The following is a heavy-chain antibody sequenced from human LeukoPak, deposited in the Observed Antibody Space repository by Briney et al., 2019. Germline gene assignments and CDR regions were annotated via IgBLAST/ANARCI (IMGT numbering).Heavy chain of an antibody. D-gene: IGHD6-13*01. Sequence: GGSLRLSCAASGFTFSSYGMHWVRQAPGKGLEWVAVISYDGSNKYYADSVKGRFTISRDNSKNTLYLQMNSLRAEDTAVYYCARDRSYEIAAAGRGQYYYYGMDVWGQGTTVTVSS. CDR2: ISYDGSNK. V-gene: IGHV3-30*03. CDR1: GFTFSSYG. CDR3: ARDRSYEIAAAGRGQYYYYGMDV. J-gene: IGHJ6*02.